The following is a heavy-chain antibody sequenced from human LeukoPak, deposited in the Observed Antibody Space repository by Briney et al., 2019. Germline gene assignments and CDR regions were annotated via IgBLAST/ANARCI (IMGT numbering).Heavy chain of an antibody. D-gene: IGHD3-3*01. CDR1: GGSISSGSYY. J-gene: IGHJ4*02. Sequence: SQTLSLTCTVSGGSISSGSYYWSWIRQPAGKGLEWIGRIHTSGSTNYNPSLKSRVTISVDTSKNQFSLKLSSVTAADTAVYYCARGGPYYDFWSGYLPFDYWGQGTLVTVSS. CDR3: ARGGPYYDFWSGYLPFDY. V-gene: IGHV4-61*02. CDR2: IHTSGST.